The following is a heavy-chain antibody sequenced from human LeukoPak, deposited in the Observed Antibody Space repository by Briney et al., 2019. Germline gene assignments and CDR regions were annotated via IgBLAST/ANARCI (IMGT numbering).Heavy chain of an antibody. CDR1: GGSFSGYY. J-gene: IGHJ4*02. D-gene: IGHD5-12*01. CDR2: ISSSGSTI. CDR3: ARTVATLRIDY. V-gene: IGHV3-11*01. Sequence: LSLTCAVYGGSFSGYYWSWIRQAPGKGLERVSYISSSGSTIYYADSVKGRFTISRDNAKNSLYLQMNSLRAEDTAVYYCARTVATLRIDYWGQGTLVTVSS.